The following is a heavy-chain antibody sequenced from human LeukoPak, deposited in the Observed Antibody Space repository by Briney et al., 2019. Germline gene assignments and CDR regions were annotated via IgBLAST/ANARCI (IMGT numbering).Heavy chain of an antibody. J-gene: IGHJ4*02. Sequence: GTSLRLSCAASGFIFSHYALHWVRQAPGKGLEWVAVMWSDGTNRYYGDSVKGRFSISRDDSQKRVFLQMNNLRADDTAVYYCARDAQRGFDYSNSLQYWGQGALVTVSS. V-gene: IGHV3-33*01. D-gene: IGHD4-11*01. CDR2: MWSDGTNR. CDR3: ARDAQRGFDYSNSLQY. CDR1: GFIFSHYA.